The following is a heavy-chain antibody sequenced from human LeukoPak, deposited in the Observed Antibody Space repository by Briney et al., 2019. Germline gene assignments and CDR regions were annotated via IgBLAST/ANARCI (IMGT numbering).Heavy chain of an antibody. CDR1: GYTFTSYG. J-gene: IGHJ6*03. CDR3: ARPYYYGSGSYFPPYYYYYMDV. V-gene: IGHV1-18*01. Sequence: GASVKVSCKASGYTFTSYGISWVRQAPGQGLEWMGWISAYNGNTNYAQKLQGRGTMTTDTSTSTAYMALRSLRSDDTAVYYCARPYYYGSGSYFPPYYYYYMDVWGKGTTVTISS. D-gene: IGHD3-10*01. CDR2: ISAYNGNT.